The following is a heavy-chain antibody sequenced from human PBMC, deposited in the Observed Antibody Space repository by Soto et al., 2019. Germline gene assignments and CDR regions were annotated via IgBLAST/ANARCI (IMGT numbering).Heavy chain of an antibody. CDR3: AGLRGYAGSPIDY. V-gene: IGHV4-59*01. CDR2: ISYSGNT. Sequence: SLTCTVSCGSIISGYWSWIRQPPGKGLEWIGYISYSGNTNYNPSLKSRVTMSVDTPKNQFSLRLSSVTTADTAVYYCAGLRGYAGSPIDYWGQGTLVTVSS. J-gene: IGHJ4*02. CDR1: CGSIISGY. D-gene: IGHD2-15*01.